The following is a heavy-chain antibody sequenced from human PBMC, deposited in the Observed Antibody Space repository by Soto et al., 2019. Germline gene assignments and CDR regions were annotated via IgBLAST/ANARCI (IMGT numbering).Heavy chain of an antibody. CDR3: ATDETLGATTNYYYMDV. CDR1: GFTVSSNY. CDR2: IYSGGSK. Sequence: GGSLRLSCAASGFTVSSNYMSWVRQAPGKGLEWVSVIYSGGSKFYPDSVKGRFTISRDDSKNTLYLQMNSRRAEDTAVYYCATDETLGATTNYYYMDVWGKGTTVTVSS. V-gene: IGHV3-53*01. J-gene: IGHJ6*03. D-gene: IGHD1-26*01.